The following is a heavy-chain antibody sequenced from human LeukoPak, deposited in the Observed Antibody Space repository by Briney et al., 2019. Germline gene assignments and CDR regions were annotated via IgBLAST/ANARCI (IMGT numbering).Heavy chain of an antibody. V-gene: IGHV3-74*01. CDR1: GFTLSDYW. Sequence: GGSLRLSCAASGFTLSDYWMHWVRHAPGKGLVWVSRISTDGSSTTNADSVKGRFTISRDNAKNMVYLQMDSLRVEDTAVYYCARDCGTSGCDFWGQGTLVTVSS. CDR2: ISTDGSST. CDR3: ARDCGTSGCDF. D-gene: IGHD5-12*01. J-gene: IGHJ4*02.